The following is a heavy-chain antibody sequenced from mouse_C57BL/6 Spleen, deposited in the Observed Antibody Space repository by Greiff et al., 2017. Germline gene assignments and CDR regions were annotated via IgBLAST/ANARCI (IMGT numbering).Heavy chain of an antibody. D-gene: IGHD3-2*02. CDR1: GYTFTNYW. J-gene: IGHJ2*01. CDR2: IYPGGGYT. Sequence: VQLQQSGAELVRPGTSVKMSCKASGYTFTNYWIGCAKQRPGHGLEWIGDIYPGGGYTNYNEKFKGKATLTADKSSSTAYMQFSSLTSEDSAIYYCARCAQGYYFDYWGQGTTLTVSS. V-gene: IGHV1-63*01. CDR3: ARCAQGYYFDY.